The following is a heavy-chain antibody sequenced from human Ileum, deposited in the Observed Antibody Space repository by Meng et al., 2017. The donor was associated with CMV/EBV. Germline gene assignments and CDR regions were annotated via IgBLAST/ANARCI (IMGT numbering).Heavy chain of an antibody. D-gene: IGHD1-7*01. V-gene: IGHV1-46*02. CDR1: GYIFNRYY. CDR3: ARDSLTGTGTGP. CDR2: INPNGGST. Sequence: SCKASGYIFNRYYMHWVRQAPGHGLEWMGIINPNGGSTTYAQKFQGRVTMTSDTSTSTVYMELSSLRSEDTAVYYCARDSLTGTGTGPWGQGTLVTVSS. J-gene: IGHJ5*02.